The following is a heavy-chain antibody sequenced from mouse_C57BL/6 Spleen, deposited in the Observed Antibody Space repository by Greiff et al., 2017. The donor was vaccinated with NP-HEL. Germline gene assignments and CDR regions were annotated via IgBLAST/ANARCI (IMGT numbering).Heavy chain of an antibody. V-gene: IGHV1-15*01. J-gene: IGHJ2*01. CDR2: IDPETGGS. CDR1: GYTFTDYA. CDR3: TKTAQATYYFDY. Sequence: VQVVESGAELVRPGASVTLSCKASGYTFTDYAMHWVKPTPVHGLAWIGAIDPETGGSASNQKFKGKAILTADKSSSTAYMELCSLTSEDSAVYYCTKTAQATYYFDYWGQGTTLTVSS. D-gene: IGHD3-2*02.